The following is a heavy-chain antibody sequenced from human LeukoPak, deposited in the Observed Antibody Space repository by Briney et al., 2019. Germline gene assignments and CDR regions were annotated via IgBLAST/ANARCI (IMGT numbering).Heavy chain of an antibody. CDR3: ARDRVLRYFDWTQIDY. CDR2: INPNSGST. Sequence: ASVKVSCKASGYTFTGYYMNWVRQAPGQGLEWMGWINPNSGSTNYAQRFQGRVTMTRDTSISTAYMELSRLRSDDTAVYYCARDRVLRYFDWTQIDYWGQGTLVTVSS. D-gene: IGHD3-9*01. J-gene: IGHJ4*02. CDR1: GYTFTGYY. V-gene: IGHV1-2*02.